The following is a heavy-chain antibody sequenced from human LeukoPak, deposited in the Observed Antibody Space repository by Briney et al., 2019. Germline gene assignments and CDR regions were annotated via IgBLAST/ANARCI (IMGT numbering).Heavy chain of an antibody. CDR2: ISTSGSTT. D-gene: IGHD2-8*01. CDR3: ARGLNGFGD. V-gene: IGHV3-48*03. Sequence: PGGSLRLSCAASGFTFSSYEINWVRQAPGKELEWVSYISTSGSTTYYADSVKGRFTISRDNAKNSVYLQMNSLRAEDTAVYYCARGLNGFGDWGQGTLVTVSS. CDR1: GFTFSSYE. J-gene: IGHJ4*02.